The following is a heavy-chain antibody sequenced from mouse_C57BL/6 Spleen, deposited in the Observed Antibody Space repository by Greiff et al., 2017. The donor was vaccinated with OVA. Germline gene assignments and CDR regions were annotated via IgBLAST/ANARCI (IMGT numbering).Heavy chain of an antibody. CDR2: ISSGGSYT. Sequence: EVQGVESGGDLVKPGGSLKLSCAASGFTFSSYGVSWVRQTPDKRLEWVATISSGGSYTYYPDSVKGRFTISRDNAKNTLYLQMSSLKSEDTAMYYCARQDYSSFDYWGQGTTLTVSS. CDR3: ARQDYSSFDY. CDR1: GFTFSSYG. J-gene: IGHJ2*01. D-gene: IGHD2-12*01. V-gene: IGHV5-6*01.